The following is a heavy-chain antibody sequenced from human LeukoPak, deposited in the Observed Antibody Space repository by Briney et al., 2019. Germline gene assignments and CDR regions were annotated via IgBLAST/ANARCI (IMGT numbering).Heavy chain of an antibody. V-gene: IGHV4-38-2*02. J-gene: IGHJ5*02. Sequence: PSETLSLTCTVSGYSISSGYYWGWIRQPPGKGLEWIGSIYHSGSTYYNASLKSRVTISVDTSKNQFSLKLSSVTAADTAVYYCARVSASKLELNWFDPWGQGTLVTVSS. CDR3: ARVSASKLELNWFDP. CDR2: IYHSGST. CDR1: GYSISSGYY. D-gene: IGHD1-7*01.